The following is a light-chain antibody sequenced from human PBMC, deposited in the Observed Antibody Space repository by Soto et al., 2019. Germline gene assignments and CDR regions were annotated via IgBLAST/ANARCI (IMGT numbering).Light chain of an antibody. CDR2: GAF. J-gene: IGKJ2*01. V-gene: IGKV3-20*01. CDR3: HQYGESPRT. Sequence: EIVLTQSPGTLSLSPGDRATLSCRASLSVSSNYLVWYQQKPGQAPRLIFYGAFTRATGIPDRFTSGGSGTDFTLTISRVEPEDFALYYCHQYGESPRTFGQGTKLELK. CDR1: LSVSSNY.